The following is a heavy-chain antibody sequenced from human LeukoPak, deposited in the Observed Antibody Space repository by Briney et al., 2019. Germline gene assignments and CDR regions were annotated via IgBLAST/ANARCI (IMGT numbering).Heavy chain of an antibody. J-gene: IGHJ4*02. V-gene: IGHV4-4*07. CDR3: ARGHYYDSSGYYY. CDR1: GGSISSYY. Sequence: PSETLSLTCTVSGGSISSYYWSWIRQPAGKGLEWVGCIYTSGSTNYNPSLKSRVTLSVDASKNQFSLKLSSVTAGDTAVYYCARGHYYDSSGYYYWGQGTLVTVSS. CDR2: IYTSGST. D-gene: IGHD3-22*01.